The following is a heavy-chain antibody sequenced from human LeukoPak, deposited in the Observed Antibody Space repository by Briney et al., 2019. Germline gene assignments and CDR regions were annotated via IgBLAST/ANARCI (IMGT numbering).Heavy chain of an antibody. Sequence: ASVKFSCKASGYTFTGYYMHWVRQAPGQGLEWMGWINPNSGGTNYAQKFQGRVTMTRDTSISTAYMELSRLRSDDTAVYYCASRRAEYSSSYDYWGQGTLVTASS. CDR3: ASRRAEYSSSYDY. V-gene: IGHV1-2*02. D-gene: IGHD6-6*01. CDR2: INPNSGGT. J-gene: IGHJ4*02. CDR1: GYTFTGYY.